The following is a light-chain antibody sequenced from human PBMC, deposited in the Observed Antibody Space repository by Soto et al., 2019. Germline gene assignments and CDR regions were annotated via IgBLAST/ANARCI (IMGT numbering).Light chain of an antibody. CDR1: PSFRGL. Sequence: EVVLTQSPVPPSLSPGESATLSCRASPSFRGLLAWYQQKPGQAPRLLIYDASTRATGIPPRFSGSGSGTDFTPTISSLEPEDSAVYDCQQRHMWPITFGQGTRLE. J-gene: IGKJ5*01. CDR2: DAS. V-gene: IGKV3-11*01. CDR3: QQRHMWPIT.